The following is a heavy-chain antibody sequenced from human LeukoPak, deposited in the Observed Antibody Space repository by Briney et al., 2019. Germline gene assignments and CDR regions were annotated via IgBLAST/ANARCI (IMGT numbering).Heavy chain of an antibody. CDR2: ISYSGT. V-gene: IGHV4-39*01. D-gene: IGHD1-14*01. CDR3: ARRTTNPVGAIDY. CDR1: GGSISISNYY. J-gene: IGHJ4*02. Sequence: SETLSLTCTVSGGSISISNYYWGWIRQPPGRGLEWIGSISYSGTYYNPSLKSRLTISVDTSKNHFSLNLRSVTAADTAVYYCARRTTNPVGAIDYWGQGTLVTVSS.